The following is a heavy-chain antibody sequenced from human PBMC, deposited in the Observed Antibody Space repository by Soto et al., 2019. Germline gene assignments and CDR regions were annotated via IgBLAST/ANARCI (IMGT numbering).Heavy chain of an antibody. J-gene: IGHJ5*02. CDR2: ISGTGSTI. V-gene: IGHV3-48*03. D-gene: IGHD3-22*01. CDR1: GFPFSSYE. CDR3: ARGVYDSSGYYYP. Sequence: GGSLRLSCAASGFPFSSYEMSWVRQAPGKGLEYISYISGTGSTISYADSVKGRFTISRDNAKNSLYLQMNNLRAEDTAVYYCARGVYDSSGYYYPWGQGTLVTVSS.